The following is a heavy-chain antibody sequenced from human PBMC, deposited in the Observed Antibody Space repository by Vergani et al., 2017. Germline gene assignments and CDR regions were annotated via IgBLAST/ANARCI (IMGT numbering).Heavy chain of an antibody. V-gene: IGHV4-61*02. CDR2: IYTSGST. CDR1: GGSISSGSYY. J-gene: IGHJ5*02. D-gene: IGHD4-17*01. Sequence: QVQLQESGPGLVKPSQTLSLTCTVSGGSISSGSYYWSWIRQPAGKGLEWIGRIYTSGSTNYNPSLKSRVTISVDTSKNQFSLKLSSVTAADTAVYYCARDGDYVLRNWFDPWGQGTLVTVSS. CDR3: ARDGDYVLRNWFDP.